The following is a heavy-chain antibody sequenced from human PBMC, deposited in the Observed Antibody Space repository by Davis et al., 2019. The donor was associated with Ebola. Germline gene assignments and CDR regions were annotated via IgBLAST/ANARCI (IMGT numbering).Heavy chain of an antibody. V-gene: IGHV3-15*01. CDR2: IKSKTDGGTT. Sequence: GESLKISCAASGFMFSNAWMTWVRQAPGKGLEWVGRIKSKTDGGTTDYAAPVKGRFTISRDDSKNTMYLQMNSLKTEDTAVYYCTSRGIAVAGTDYWGQGTLVTVSS. D-gene: IGHD6-19*01. CDR1: GFMFSNAW. CDR3: TSRGIAVAGTDY. J-gene: IGHJ4*02.